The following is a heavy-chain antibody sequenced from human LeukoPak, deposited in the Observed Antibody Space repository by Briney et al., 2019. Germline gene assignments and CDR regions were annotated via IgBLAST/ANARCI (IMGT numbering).Heavy chain of an antibody. CDR1: GFTFSSYG. D-gene: IGHD5-12*01. V-gene: IGHV3-33*01. CDR2: IWYDGSNK. CDR3: ARDAHSGYLGGYFDY. J-gene: IGHJ4*02. Sequence: PGGSLRLSCAASGFTFSSYGMHWVRQAPGKGLEWVAVIWYDGSNKYYADSVKGRFTTSRDNSKNTLYLQMNSLRAEDTAVYYCARDAHSGYLGGYFDYWGQGTLVTVSS.